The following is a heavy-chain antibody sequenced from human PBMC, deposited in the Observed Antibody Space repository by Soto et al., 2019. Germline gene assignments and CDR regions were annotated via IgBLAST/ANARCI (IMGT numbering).Heavy chain of an antibody. D-gene: IGHD2-15*01. CDR2: IWYDGSNK. Sequence: GGSLRLSCTTSGFTFNTYGMHWVRQAPGKGLEWVAIIWYDGSNKYYADSVKGRFTISRDNSKNTLYLQMNSLRAEDTALYYCARADCTGAYCYSWPFNYGVDFSGQGSSVIVSS. CDR1: GFTFNTYG. V-gene: IGHV3-33*08. CDR3: ARADCTGAYCYSWPFNYGVDF. J-gene: IGHJ6*02.